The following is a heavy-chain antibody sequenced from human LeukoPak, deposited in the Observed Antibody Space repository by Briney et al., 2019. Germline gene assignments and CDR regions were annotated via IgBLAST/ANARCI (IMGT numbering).Heavy chain of an antibody. V-gene: IGHV3-74*01. J-gene: IGHJ4*02. CDR3: SRGSTYGDPPDY. CDR2: INSDGSST. CDR1: GFTFSSYW. Sequence: AGSLRPSCAASGFTFSSYWIHWVRQAPGKGLVWVSGINSDGSSTRYADFAKGRFTISRVNAKNTLYLRMNSLRAEDTAVYYCSRGSTYGDPPDYWGKGTLVTVSS. D-gene: IGHD4-17*01.